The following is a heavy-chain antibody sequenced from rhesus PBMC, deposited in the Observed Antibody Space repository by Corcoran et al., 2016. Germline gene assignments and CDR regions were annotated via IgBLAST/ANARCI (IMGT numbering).Heavy chain of an antibody. D-gene: IGHD2-21*01. CDR2: IGFGDGRT. V-gene: IGHV3-178*01. CDR3: ARVPYSCSSSGCYAGSGDY. CDR1: GVTFSASY. J-gene: IGHJ4*01. Sequence: EVQLVESGGGLAKPGGSLRLSCAASGVTFSASYMEWVRQAPGQGLEWVSRIGFGDGRTWYAGSVKGRFTISRGNAKNTLYLQMDSLRVEDTAVYYCARVPYSCSSSGCYAGSGDYWGQGVLVTVSS.